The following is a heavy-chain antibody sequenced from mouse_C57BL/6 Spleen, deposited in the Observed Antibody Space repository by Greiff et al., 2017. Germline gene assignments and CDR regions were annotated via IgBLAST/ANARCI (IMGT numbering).Heavy chain of an antibody. V-gene: IGHV5-4*01. CDR1: GFTFSSYA. Sequence: EVKLMESGGGLVKPGGSLKLSCAASGFTFSSYAMSWVRQTPEKRLEWVATISDGGSYTYYPDNVKGRFTISRDNAKNNLYLQMSHLKSEDTAMYYCARDRDYYGSSPYWYFDVWGTGTTVTVSS. CDR3: ARDRDYYGSSPYWYFDV. J-gene: IGHJ1*03. CDR2: ISDGGSYT. D-gene: IGHD1-1*01.